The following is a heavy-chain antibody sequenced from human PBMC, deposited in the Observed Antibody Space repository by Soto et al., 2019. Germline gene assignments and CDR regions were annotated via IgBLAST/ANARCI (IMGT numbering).Heavy chain of an antibody. CDR3: ASAQGVVAATLSLPHYYGMDV. CDR2: IIPILGIA. V-gene: IGHV1-69*02. J-gene: IGHJ6*02. Sequence: QVQLVQSGAEVKKPGSSVKVSCKASGGTFSSYTISWVRQAPGQGLEWMGRIIPILGIANYAQKFQGRVTITADKSTSTAYMELSSLRSEDTAVYYCASAQGVVAATLSLPHYYGMDVWGQGTTVTVSS. D-gene: IGHD2-15*01. CDR1: GGTFSSYT.